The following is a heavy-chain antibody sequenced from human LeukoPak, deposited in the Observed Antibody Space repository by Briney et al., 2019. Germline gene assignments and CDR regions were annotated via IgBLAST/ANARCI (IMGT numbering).Heavy chain of an antibody. CDR3: ARERPESYYGMDV. V-gene: IGHV3-74*01. J-gene: IGHJ6*02. D-gene: IGHD2-2*01. CDR1: GFTFSNYW. Sequence: GGSLRVSCAASGFTFSNYWMHWVRQAPGNGLVWVSHINNDGSSTSYADSVRGRFTISRDNAKNTLYLQMNSLRAEDTAVYYCARERPESYYGMDVWGQGTTVTVSS. CDR2: INNDGSST.